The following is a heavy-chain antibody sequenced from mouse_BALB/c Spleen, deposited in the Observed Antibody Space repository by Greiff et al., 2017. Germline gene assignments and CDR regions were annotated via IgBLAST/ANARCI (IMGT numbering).Heavy chain of an antibody. CDR2: ISSGGSYT. D-gene: IGHD2-4*01. Sequence: EVKLVESGGGLVKPGGSLKLSCAASGFTFSSYTMSWVRQTPEKRLEWVATISSGGSYTYYPDTVKGRFTISRDNAKNTLYLQMSSLKSEDTAMYYCARHDPYDDVLREVFAYWGQGTLVTVSA. V-gene: IGHV5-6-4*01. CDR1: GFTFSSYT. J-gene: IGHJ3*01. CDR3: ARHDPYDDVLREVFAY.